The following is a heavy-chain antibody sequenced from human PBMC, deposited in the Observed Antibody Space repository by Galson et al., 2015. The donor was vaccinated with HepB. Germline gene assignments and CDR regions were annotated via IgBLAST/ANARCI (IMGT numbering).Heavy chain of an antibody. CDR2: IYPGDSDT. J-gene: IGHJ4*02. D-gene: IGHD1-7*01. Sequence: QSGAEVKKPGDSLKISCKGSGYIFYNYWIGWVRQMPGKGLEWMGIIYPGDSDTRYSPSFQGHVTISADKSTSTAYLQWNSLKASDIAMYYWASQLSAVWNYFFDYGGQGTLVTVSS. V-gene: IGHV5-51*06. CDR3: ASQLSAVWNYFFDY. CDR1: GYIFYNYW.